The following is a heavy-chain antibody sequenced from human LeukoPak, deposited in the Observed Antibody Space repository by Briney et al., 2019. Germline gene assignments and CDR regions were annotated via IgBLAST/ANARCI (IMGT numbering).Heavy chain of an antibody. V-gene: IGHV1-8*01. CDR2: MNPNSGNT. CDR3: ARSLYDYGDYGVGY. J-gene: IGHJ4*02. Sequence: ASVKVSCKASGYTFTSYDINWVRQATGQGLEWMGWMNPNSGNTGYAQKFQGRVTMTRNTSISTAYMELSSLRSEDTAVYYCARSLYDYGDYGVGYWGQGTLVTVSS. D-gene: IGHD4-17*01. CDR1: GYTFTSYD.